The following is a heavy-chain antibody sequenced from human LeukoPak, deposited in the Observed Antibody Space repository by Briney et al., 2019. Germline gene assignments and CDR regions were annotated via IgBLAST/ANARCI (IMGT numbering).Heavy chain of an antibody. Sequence: PGGSLRLPCAASGFTFSDYYMDWVRQAPGKGLEWVGRAKNKADSYTTEYAASVKGRFTISRDDSKNSLYLQMNSLKTEDTAVYYCATTYGSGTYYQYYFDYWGQGTLVTVSS. CDR2: AKNKADSYTT. CDR3: ATTYGSGTYYQYYFDY. V-gene: IGHV3-72*01. CDR1: GFTFSDYY. D-gene: IGHD3-10*01. J-gene: IGHJ4*02.